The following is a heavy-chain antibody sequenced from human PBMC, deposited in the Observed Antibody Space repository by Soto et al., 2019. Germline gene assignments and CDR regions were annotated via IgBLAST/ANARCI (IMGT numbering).Heavy chain of an antibody. CDR1: GFTFSSYG. Sequence: GGSLRLSCAASGFTFSSYGMHWVRQAPGKGLEWVAVILYDGSKEYYADSMKGRFTISRDNSKNTLYLQMDSLRAEDTAVYYCAKDRGALRWSEEHYYFDYWGQGALVTVSS. D-gene: IGHD4-17*01. V-gene: IGHV3-30*18. CDR2: ILYDGSKE. CDR3: AKDRGALRWSEEHYYFDY. J-gene: IGHJ4*02.